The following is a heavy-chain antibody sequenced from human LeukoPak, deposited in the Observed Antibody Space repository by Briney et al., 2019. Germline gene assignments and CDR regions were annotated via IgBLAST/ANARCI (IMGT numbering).Heavy chain of an antibody. CDR2: IYGGGST. J-gene: IGHJ6*02. D-gene: IGHD4-23*01. CDR1: GFTFSSNY. V-gene: IGHV3-66*01. Sequence: GGSLRLSCAASGFTFSSNYMSWVRQAPGKGLEWVSVIYGGGSTYYADSVKGRFTISRDNSKNTLYLQMNSLRAEDTAVYYCARDRAVVTPTLDYYYGMDVWGQGTTVTVSS. CDR3: ARDRAVVTPTLDYYYGMDV.